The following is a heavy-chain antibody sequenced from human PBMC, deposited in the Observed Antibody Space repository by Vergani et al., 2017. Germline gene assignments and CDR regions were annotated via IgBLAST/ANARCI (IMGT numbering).Heavy chain of an antibody. D-gene: IGHD2/OR15-2a*01. CDR1: GLSITGGNY. J-gene: IGHJ1*01. Sequence: QVQLQESGPGLLRPSETLSLTCSVSGLSITGGNYWGWVRQSPVKGLEWIGSVFHLGKLYYNPSHQSRVTISMDASNLFALKLRSVTAADTAVYFCVRDLHSRGPFHVWGQGSLVTVSS. V-gene: IGHV4-38-2*02. CDR2: VFHLGKL. CDR3: VRDLHSRGPFHV.